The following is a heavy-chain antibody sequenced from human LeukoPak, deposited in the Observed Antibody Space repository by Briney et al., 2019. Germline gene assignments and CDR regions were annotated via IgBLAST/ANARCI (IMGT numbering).Heavy chain of an antibody. V-gene: IGHV3-21*01. Sequence: PGGSLRLSCAASGFTFSSYSMNWVRQAPGKGLEWVSSISSSSSYIYYADSVKGRFTISRDNAKNSLYLQMNSLRAEDTAVYYCARDSSGGGNFWFDPWGQGTLVTVSS. CDR2: ISSSSSYI. J-gene: IGHJ5*02. CDR1: GFTFSSYS. D-gene: IGHD4-23*01. CDR3: ARDSSGGGNFWFDP.